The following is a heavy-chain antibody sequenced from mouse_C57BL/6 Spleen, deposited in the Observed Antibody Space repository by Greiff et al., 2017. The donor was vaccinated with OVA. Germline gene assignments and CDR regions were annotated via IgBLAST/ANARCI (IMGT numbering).Heavy chain of an antibody. J-gene: IGHJ4*01. V-gene: IGHV1-5*01. CDR1: GYTFTSYW. CDR3: TRSDGYYDAMDY. CDR2: IYPGNSDT. D-gene: IGHD2-3*01. Sequence: EVQLQQSGTVLARPGASVKMSCKPSGYTFTSYWMHWVKQRPGQGLEWIGAIYPGNSDTSYNQKFKGKAKLTAVTSASTAYMELSSLTNEDSAVYYCTRSDGYYDAMDYWGQGTSVTVSS.